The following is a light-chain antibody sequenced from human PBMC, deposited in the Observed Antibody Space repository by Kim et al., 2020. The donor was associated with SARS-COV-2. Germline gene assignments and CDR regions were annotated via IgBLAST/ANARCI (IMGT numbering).Light chain of an antibody. CDR1: SGSIASNY. J-gene: IGLJ3*02. CDR3: QSYVSSIEV. V-gene: IGLV6-57*02. Sequence: GKTVTISCTGSSGSIASNYVQWYQQRPGSAPTTVIYEDNQRPSGVPDRFSGSIDSSSNSASLTISGLKTEDEADYYCQSYVSSIEVFGGGTQLTVL. CDR2: EDN.